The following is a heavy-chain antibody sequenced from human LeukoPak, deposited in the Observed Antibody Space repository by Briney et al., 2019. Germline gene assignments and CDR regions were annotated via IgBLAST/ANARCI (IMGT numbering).Heavy chain of an antibody. J-gene: IGHJ4*02. CDR3: ATGGHVRVYDSSAYYGHY. CDR1: GYTFTGYY. Sequence: SVKVSCKASGYTFTGYYMHWVRQAPGQGLEWMGGIIPILGTANYAQKFQGRVTITADEFTSTAYMELSSLRSEDTAVYYCATGGHVRVYDSSAYYGHYWGQGTLVTVSS. CDR2: IIPILGTA. V-gene: IGHV1-69*13. D-gene: IGHD3-22*01.